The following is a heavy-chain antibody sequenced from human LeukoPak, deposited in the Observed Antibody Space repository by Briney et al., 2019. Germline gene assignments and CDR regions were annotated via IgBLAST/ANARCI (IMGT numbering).Heavy chain of an antibody. D-gene: IGHD3-22*01. CDR3: AKLGNSSGHYYFDY. CDR1: AFTFTRYG. Sequence: RGSLRLSCPASAFTFTRYGIHWVRQPPGKGQEWEAVISYDGSNKYYADSVKGRFTISRDNSKNTLYLQMNSLRAEDTAVYYCAKLGNSSGHYYFDYWGQGNLVTVSS. CDR2: ISYDGSNK. J-gene: IGHJ4*02. V-gene: IGHV3-30*18.